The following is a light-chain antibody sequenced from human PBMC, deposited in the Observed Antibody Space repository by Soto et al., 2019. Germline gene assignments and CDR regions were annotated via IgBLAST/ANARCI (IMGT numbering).Light chain of an antibody. J-gene: IGKJ1*01. CDR3: QQYGSSPPWT. Sequence: EIVLTQSPVTLSLSPGERATLSCRASQSVGSYLAWYQQKPGQAPRLLIYGASSRATGIPDRFSGSGSGTDFTLTISRLEPEDFAVYYCQQYGSSPPWTFGQGTKVDIK. CDR1: QSVGSY. V-gene: IGKV3-20*01. CDR2: GAS.